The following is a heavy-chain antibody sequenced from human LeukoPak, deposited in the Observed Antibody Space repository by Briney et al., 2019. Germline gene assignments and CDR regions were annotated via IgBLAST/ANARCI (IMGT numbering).Heavy chain of an antibody. CDR3: AKDEWSIAALTFDY. V-gene: IGHV3-23*01. CDR1: GFTFSSYA. Sequence: PGASLRLSCAASGFTFSSYAMSWVRQAPGKGLEWVSAISGSGGSTYYADSVKGRFTISRDNSKNTLYPQMNSLRAEDTAVYYCAKDEWSIAALTFDYWGQGTLVTVSS. J-gene: IGHJ4*02. CDR2: ISGSGGST. D-gene: IGHD6-6*01.